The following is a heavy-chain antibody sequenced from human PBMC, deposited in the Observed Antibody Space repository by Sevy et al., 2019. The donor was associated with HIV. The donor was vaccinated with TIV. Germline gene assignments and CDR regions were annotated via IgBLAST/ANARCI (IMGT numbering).Heavy chain of an antibody. CDR1: GGSISSGAYY. CDR3: ARQRASSGYFYFDS. Sequence: SETLSLTCTVSGGSISSGAYYWSWIRQPPGKGLEWIGYIFYSGSTYFNPSLKSRVTISVDTSKSQFSLRLTSVTAADTAVFYCARQRASSGYFYFDSWGQGTLVTVSS. J-gene: IGHJ4*02. CDR2: IFYSGST. V-gene: IGHV4-30-4*01. D-gene: IGHD3-22*01.